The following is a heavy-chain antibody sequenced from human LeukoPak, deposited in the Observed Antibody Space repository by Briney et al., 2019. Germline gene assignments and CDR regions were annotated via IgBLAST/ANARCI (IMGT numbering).Heavy chain of an antibody. CDR1: GYTFTTYA. CDR3: ASHSLTYPAGFDY. Sequence: GASVKVSCKASGYTFTTYAIHWVRQAPGQRLEWMGWINTGNGNTKHSQNFQGRVTITRDTSASTAYMELSSLRSEDTAVYYCASHSLTYPAGFDYWGQGTLVTVSS. J-gene: IGHJ4*02. V-gene: IGHV1-3*04. D-gene: IGHD2/OR15-2a*01. CDR2: INTGNGNT.